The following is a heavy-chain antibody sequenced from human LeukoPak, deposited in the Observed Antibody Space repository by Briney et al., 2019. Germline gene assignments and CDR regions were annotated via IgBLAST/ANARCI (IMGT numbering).Heavy chain of an antibody. V-gene: IGHV3-48*03. D-gene: IGHD4-17*01. J-gene: IGHJ4*02. CDR3: ARRAEGYGDYFDY. CDR1: GFTFSSYE. CDR2: ISSSGSTI. Sequence: GGSLRLSCAASGFTFSSYEMNWVRQAPGKGLEWVSYISSSGSTIYYADSVKGRFTISRDNAKNSLYPQMNSLRAEDTAVYYCARRAEGYGDYFDYWGQGTLVTVSS.